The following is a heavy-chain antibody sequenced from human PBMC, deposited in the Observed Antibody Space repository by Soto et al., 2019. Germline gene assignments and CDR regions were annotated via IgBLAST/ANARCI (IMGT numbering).Heavy chain of an antibody. CDR1: GFTFSSYG. CDR2: ISYDGSNK. V-gene: IGHV3-30*18. CDR3: AKEGSENADYSNYVPYFDY. D-gene: IGHD4-4*01. Sequence: PGGSLRLSCAASGFTFSSYGMHWVRQAPGKGLEWVAVISYDGSNKYYADSVKGRFTISRDNSKNTLYLQMNSLRAEDTAVYYCAKEGSENADYSNYVPYFDYWGQGTLVTVSS. J-gene: IGHJ4*02.